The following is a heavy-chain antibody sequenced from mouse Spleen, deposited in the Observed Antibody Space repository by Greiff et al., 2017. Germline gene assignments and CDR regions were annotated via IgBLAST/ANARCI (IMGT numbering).Heavy chain of an antibody. CDR3: ARRAMDY. J-gene: IGHJ4*01. Sequence: VQLQESGAELAKPGASVKMSCKASGYTFTSYWMHWVKQRPGQGLEWIGYINPSTGYTEYNQKFKDKATLTADKSSSTAYMQLSSLTSEDSAVYYCARRAMDYWGQGTSVTVSS. V-gene: IGHV1-7*01. CDR2: INPSTGYT. CDR1: GYTFTSYW.